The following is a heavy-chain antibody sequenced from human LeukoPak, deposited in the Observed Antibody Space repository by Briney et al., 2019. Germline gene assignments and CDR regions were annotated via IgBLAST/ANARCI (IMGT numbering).Heavy chain of an antibody. CDR1: GGSISVNNYY. Sequence: SETLSLTCNFSGGSISVNNYYIAWIRQPPGKGLEWIGSIYYSGSTYFSPSLKGRATLSIDTSKNQFSLKLSSVTAADTAVYYCARDFRGSGSFHFDHWGQGTLVTVSS. V-gene: IGHV4-39*07. CDR2: IYYSGST. J-gene: IGHJ4*02. D-gene: IGHD3-10*01. CDR3: ARDFRGSGSFHFDH.